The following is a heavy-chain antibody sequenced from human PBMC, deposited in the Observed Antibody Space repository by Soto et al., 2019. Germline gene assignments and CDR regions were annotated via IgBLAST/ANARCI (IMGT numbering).Heavy chain of an antibody. CDR1: GVTFSSYG. D-gene: IGHD6-13*01. CDR2: IWYDGSNK. Sequence: GGSLRLSCAAAGVTFSSYGMHWVRQAPGKGLEWVAVIWYDGSNKYYADSVKGRFTISRDNSKNTLYLQMNSLRAEDTAVYYCARDGGSSWYYFDYWGQGTLVTVSS. V-gene: IGHV3-33*01. J-gene: IGHJ4*02. CDR3: ARDGGSSWYYFDY.